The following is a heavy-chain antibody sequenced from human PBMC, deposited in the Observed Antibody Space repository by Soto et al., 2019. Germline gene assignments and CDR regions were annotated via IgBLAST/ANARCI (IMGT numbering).Heavy chain of an antibody. J-gene: IGHJ5*02. CDR3: ARLVACNGGSCKFDP. CDR1: GGSISSSSYF. V-gene: IGHV4-39*01. CDR2: INHRGTT. Sequence: QLQLQESGPGLVTPSETLSLTCTVSGGSISSSSYFWAWVRQSPAKGLEWIGSINHRGTTFYTASLRSRVTISIDTSKNQFSLTLNSVTAADTALYYCARLVACNGGSCKFDPWGQGTRVTVSS. D-gene: IGHD2-15*01.